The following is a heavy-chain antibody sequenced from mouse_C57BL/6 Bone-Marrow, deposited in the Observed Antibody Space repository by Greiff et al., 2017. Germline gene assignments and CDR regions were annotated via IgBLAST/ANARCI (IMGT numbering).Heavy chain of an antibody. CDR1: GYTFTDYE. Sequence: LVESGASVTLSCKASGYTFTDYEMHWVKQTPVHGLEWIGAIDPETGGTAYNQKFKGKAILTADKSSSTAYMELRSLTSEDSAVDYCTRLGSGFAYWGQGTLVTVSA. J-gene: IGHJ3*01. D-gene: IGHD4-1*01. CDR2: IDPETGGT. V-gene: IGHV1-15*01. CDR3: TRLGSGFAY.